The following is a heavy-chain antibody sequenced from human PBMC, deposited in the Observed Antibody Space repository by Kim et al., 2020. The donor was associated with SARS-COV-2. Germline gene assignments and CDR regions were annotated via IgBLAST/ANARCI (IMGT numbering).Heavy chain of an antibody. J-gene: IGHJ5*02. CDR1: GFTFSSYW. CDR3: ARDLAAAYYYDSSET. D-gene: IGHD3-22*01. Sequence: GGSLRLSCAASGFTFSSYWMSWVRQAPGKGLEWVANIKQDGSEKYYVDSVKGRFTISRDNAKNSLYLQMNSLRAEDTAVYYCARDLAAAYYYDSSETWGQGTLVTVSS. CDR2: IKQDGSEK. V-gene: IGHV3-7*01.